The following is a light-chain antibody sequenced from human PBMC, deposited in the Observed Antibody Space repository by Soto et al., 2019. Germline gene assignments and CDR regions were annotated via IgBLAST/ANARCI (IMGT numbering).Light chain of an antibody. CDR1: QVIGSRY. CDR2: GAS. V-gene: IGKV3-20*01. J-gene: IGKJ1*01. CDR3: QQYGGSPRT. Sequence: EIVMTQSPGTLSLSPGERATISCRASQVIGSRYLAWYHQKSGQAPRLLIYGASRRATGIPDRFTGSGFGTDFTLTISRLAPEDLAVYYCQQYGGSPRTFGQGTKVELK.